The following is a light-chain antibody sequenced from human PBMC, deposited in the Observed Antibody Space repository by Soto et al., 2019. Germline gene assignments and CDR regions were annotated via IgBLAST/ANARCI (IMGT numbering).Light chain of an antibody. V-gene: IGLV1-40*01. CDR2: GNS. CDR1: SSNIRAGYD. J-gene: IGLJ3*02. Sequence: QSVLTQPPSVSGAPGQRVTISCTGSSSNIRAGYDVHWYQQLPGTAPKLLIYGNSNRPSGVPDRFSGSKSGTSASLAITGLQAEDEADYYCPSYDSSLSGWVFGGGTKVTVL. CDR3: PSYDSSLSGWV.